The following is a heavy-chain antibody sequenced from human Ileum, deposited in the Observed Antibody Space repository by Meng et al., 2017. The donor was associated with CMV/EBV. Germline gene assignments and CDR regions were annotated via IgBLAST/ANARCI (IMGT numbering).Heavy chain of an antibody. D-gene: IGHD2-15*01. CDR2: ISLGGDVV. CDR1: GFPSSGCD. J-gene: IGHJ4*02. CDR3: TRGWYPTTPHFDK. V-gene: IGHV3-48*03. Sequence: GGSLRLSCVASGFPSSGCDGNWVRQAPGKGLEWIAYISLGGDVVQYSDSVKGRFTISKDSASNSPYLQMNSLRVENTATYYYTRGWYPTTPHFDKWGQGTLVTVSS.